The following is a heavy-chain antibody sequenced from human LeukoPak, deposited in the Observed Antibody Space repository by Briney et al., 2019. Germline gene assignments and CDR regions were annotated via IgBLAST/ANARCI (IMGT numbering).Heavy chain of an antibody. CDR2: ITASGTAM. V-gene: IGHV3-48*02. CDR3: ASSGSYRFDY. D-gene: IGHD1-26*01. Sequence: GGSLRLSCAASGFTFSSYSMNWVRQAPGKGLEWVSHITASGTAMFYADSVKGRFTISRDNAKNSLYLQMNNLRDEDTAVYYCASSGSYRFDYWGQGTLVTVSS. CDR1: GFTFSSYS. J-gene: IGHJ4*02.